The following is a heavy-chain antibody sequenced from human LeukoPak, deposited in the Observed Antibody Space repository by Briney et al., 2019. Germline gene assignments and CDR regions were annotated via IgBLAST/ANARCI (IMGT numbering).Heavy chain of an antibody. CDR2: INSDGSST. V-gene: IGHV3-74*03. CDR1: GFTFSSYW. J-gene: IGHJ4*02. D-gene: IGHD3-10*01. Sequence: SGGSLRLSCAASGFTFSSYWMHWVRQAPGKGLVWVSRINSDGSSTTYADSVKGRFTISRDNAKNTLYLQMNSLRAEDTAVYYCARTYGSGSNLLDYWGQGTLVTVSS. CDR3: ARTYGSGSNLLDY.